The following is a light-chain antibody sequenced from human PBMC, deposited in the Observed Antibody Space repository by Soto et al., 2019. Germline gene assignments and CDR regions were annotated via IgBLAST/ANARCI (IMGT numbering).Light chain of an antibody. V-gene: IGLV2-18*02. J-gene: IGLJ1*01. CDR2: EVS. CDR3: GSYTTSTARFV. CDR1: SSDVGNYDR. Sequence: QSALTQPPSVSGSPGQSVTIPCTGTSSDVGNYDRVSWYHQAPGTAPNLMIYEVSNRPSGVPDRFSGSKSGNTASLSISGLQAEDEGDYYCGSYTTSTARFVFGTGTKVTVL.